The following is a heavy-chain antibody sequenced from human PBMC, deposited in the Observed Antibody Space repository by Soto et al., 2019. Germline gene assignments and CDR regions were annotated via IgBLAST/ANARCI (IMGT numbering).Heavy chain of an antibody. CDR1: GGSISSSSYY. D-gene: IGHD1-26*01. CDR2: IYYSGST. V-gene: IGHV4-39*01. Sequence: SETLSLTCTVSGGSISSSSYYWGWIRQPPGKGLEWIGSIYYSGSTYYNPSLKSRVTISVDTSKNQVSLQLNSVTPDDTAVYYCARLIGNSWLDSWGQGTLVTVSS. J-gene: IGHJ5*01. CDR3: ARLIGNSWLDS.